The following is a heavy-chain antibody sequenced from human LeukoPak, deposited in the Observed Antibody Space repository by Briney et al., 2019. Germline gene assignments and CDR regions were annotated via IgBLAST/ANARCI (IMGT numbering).Heavy chain of an antibody. D-gene: IGHD3-10*01. CDR3: AKWDVYRITMARGVPFDI. CDR1: GFTFSGYD. V-gene: IGHV3-48*04. CDR2: TSSSSSTI. J-gene: IGHJ3*02. Sequence: GGSLRLSCAASGFTFSGYDMSWVRQAPGKGLEWVSYTSSSSSTIYYADSVKSRFTISRDNAKNSLYLQMNSLRAEDTAVYYCAKWDVYRITMARGVPFDIWGQGTMVTVSS.